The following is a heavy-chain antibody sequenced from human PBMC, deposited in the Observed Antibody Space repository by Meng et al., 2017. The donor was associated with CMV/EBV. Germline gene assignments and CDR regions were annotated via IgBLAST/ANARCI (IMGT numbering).Heavy chain of an antibody. CDR1: GFTFSSYW. V-gene: IGHV3-74*01. J-gene: IGHJ6*02. Sequence: GESLKISCAASGFTFSSYWMHWVRQAPGKGLVWVSRINSDGSSTSYADSVKGRFTISRDNAKNTPYLQMNSLRAEDTAVYYCARNVDYGMDVWGQGTTVTVSS. CDR2: INSDGSST. D-gene: IGHD5-12*01. CDR3: ARNVDYGMDV.